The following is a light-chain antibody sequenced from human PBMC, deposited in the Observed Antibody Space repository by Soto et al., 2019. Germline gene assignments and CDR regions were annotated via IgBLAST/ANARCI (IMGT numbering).Light chain of an antibody. J-gene: IGKJ1*01. CDR1: QSVGSPY. Sequence: EIVLTQSPGTLSLSPGERATLSCRASQSVGSPYLAWHQQKPGQAPRLLIYDASSRATGIPDRFSGSGSGTDFTLTISRLEPEDFAVYYCQQYGDSPWTFGQGTKVDIK. CDR3: QQYGDSPWT. V-gene: IGKV3-20*01. CDR2: DAS.